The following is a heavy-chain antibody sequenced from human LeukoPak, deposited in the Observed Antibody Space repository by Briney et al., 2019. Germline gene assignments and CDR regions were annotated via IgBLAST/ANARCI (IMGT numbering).Heavy chain of an antibody. CDR1: GGSISSYY. J-gene: IGHJ5*02. V-gene: IGHV4-59*01. Sequence: SETLSLTCTVSGGSISSYYWSWIRQPPGKGLEWIGYIYYSGSTNYNPSLESRVTISVDTSKNQFSLKLSSVTAADTAVYYCARDHSRKGGSNWFDPWGQGTLVTVSS. CDR3: ARDHSRKGGSNWFDP. D-gene: IGHD6-13*01. CDR2: IYYSGST.